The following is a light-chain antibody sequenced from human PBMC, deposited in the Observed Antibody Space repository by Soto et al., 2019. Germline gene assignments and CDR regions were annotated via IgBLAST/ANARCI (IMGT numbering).Light chain of an antibody. V-gene: IGLV2-14*03. J-gene: IGLJ2*01. CDR2: DVN. CDR1: SIDVGGYNY. CDR3: FSYTSSGTFV. Sequence: QSVLTQPASVSGSPGQSITVSCTGTSIDVGGYNYVSWYQQHPGKAPQLMIYDVNDRPSGVSSRFSGSKSGNTASLTISGLQAEDEADYYCFSYTSSGTFVFGGGTKLTVL.